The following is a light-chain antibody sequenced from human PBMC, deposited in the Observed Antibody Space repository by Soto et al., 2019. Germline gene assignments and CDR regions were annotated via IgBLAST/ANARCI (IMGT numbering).Light chain of an antibody. Sequence: EIVLTQSPGTLSLSPGERATRSCRASQSVSSSYLAWYQQKPGQAPRPLIYGASSRAIGIPDRFSGSGSGTDFTLTISRLEPEDFAVYYCQQYGSSPWTFGQGNKVEIQ. J-gene: IGKJ1*01. V-gene: IGKV3-20*01. CDR1: QSVSSSY. CDR3: QQYGSSPWT. CDR2: GAS.